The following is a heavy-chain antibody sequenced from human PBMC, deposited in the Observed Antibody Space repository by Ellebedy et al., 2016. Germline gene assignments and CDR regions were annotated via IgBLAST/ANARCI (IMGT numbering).Heavy chain of an antibody. V-gene: IGHV4-59*01. CDR3: ARLPAGQIFGYFDA. CDR2: LDSRGRT. J-gene: IGHJ4*02. D-gene: IGHD2-2*01. Sequence: SETLSLTCTVSGASITSDHWTWLRQPPGQGLEWIARLDSRGRTNQNPSLKSRVTISLDTSKSQFFLRLTSATAADTAVYYCARLPAGQIFGYFDAWGQGTLVSVSS. CDR1: GASITSDH.